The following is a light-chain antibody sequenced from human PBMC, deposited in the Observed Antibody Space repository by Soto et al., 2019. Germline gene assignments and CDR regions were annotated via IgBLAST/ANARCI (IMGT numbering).Light chain of an antibody. CDR1: QSVNNNY. J-gene: IGKJ3*01. CDR2: GES. CDR3: QKYGSSPFT. Sequence: EIVLTQSPGTLALSPGERATLSCRASQSVNNNYLTWYQQKRGQAPRLLIHGESSRATGIPDRFSGSGSGTVFTLTISRLEPEDFAVYYCQKYGSSPFTFDPGTKVGIK. V-gene: IGKV3-20*01.